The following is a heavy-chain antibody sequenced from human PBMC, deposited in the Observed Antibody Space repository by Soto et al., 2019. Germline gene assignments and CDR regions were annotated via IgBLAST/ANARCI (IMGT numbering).Heavy chain of an antibody. J-gene: IGHJ6*02. CDR3: ATTEASINSYRDYYYHNGLHV. V-gene: IGHV1-69*01. D-gene: IGHD1-1*01. CDR2: ILSYFRRP. CDR1: GDTLSRFA. Sequence: QVQLVQSGAEVKMPGSSVNVSCKASGDTLSRFAIAWVRQAPGQGLEWMGGILSYFRRPDYAERFQGRIKISADESTNTAYMELSSLRSDDTAIYFCATTEASINSYRDYYYHNGLHVRGQGTPVTVS.